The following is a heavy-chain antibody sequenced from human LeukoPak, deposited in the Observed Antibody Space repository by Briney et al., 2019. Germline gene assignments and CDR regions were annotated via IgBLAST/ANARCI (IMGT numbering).Heavy chain of an antibody. J-gene: IGHJ4*02. V-gene: IGHV3-21*01. Sequence: GGSLRLSCAASGFTFTSYSMNWVRQAPGKGLEWVSSISSSSSYIYYADSVKGRFTISRDNAKNSLYLQMNSLRAEDTAVYYCARDYYGSWSPDYWGQGTLVTVSS. CDR2: ISSSSSYI. CDR3: ARDYYGSWSPDY. D-gene: IGHD3-10*01. CDR1: GFTFTSYS.